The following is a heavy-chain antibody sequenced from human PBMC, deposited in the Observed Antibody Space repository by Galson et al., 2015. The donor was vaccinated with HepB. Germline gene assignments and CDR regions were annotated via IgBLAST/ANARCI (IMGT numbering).Heavy chain of an antibody. Sequence: ISSSIYYWSWIRQPPGKGLEWIGSIYYSGSTYYNPSLKSRVTISVDTSKNQFSLKLSSVTAADTAVYYCARTESPGVVGAIFFDYWGQGTLVTVSS. CDR1: ISSSIYY. CDR2: IYYSGST. J-gene: IGHJ4*02. D-gene: IGHD1-26*01. V-gene: IGHV4-39*07. CDR3: ARTESPGVVGAIFFDY.